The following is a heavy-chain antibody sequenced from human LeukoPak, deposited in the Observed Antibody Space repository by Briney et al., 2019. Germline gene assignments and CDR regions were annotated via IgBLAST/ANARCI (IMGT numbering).Heavy chain of an antibody. V-gene: IGHV1-46*03. CDR1: GYTFTSYY. CDR2: ISPSGGST. D-gene: IGHD1-26*01. J-gene: IGHJ4*02. CDR3: AREGASGFDY. Sequence: VSVKVSCKASGYTFTSYYMHWVRQAPGQGLEWMGIISPSGGSTSYAQKFQGRVTMTRDTSTSTVYMELSSLRSEDTAVYYCAREGASGFDYWGQGALVTVSS.